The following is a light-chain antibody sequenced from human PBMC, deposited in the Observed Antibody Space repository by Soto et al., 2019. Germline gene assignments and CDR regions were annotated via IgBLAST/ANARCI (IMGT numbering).Light chain of an antibody. CDR3: SSYTGRNTLL. CDR1: SNDVGAYNY. J-gene: IGLJ2*01. CDR2: EVS. V-gene: IGLV2-14*01. Sequence: QSVLTQPASVSGSPGQSITISCTGTSNDVGAYNYVSWYQQHPGKAPKLMIYEVSNRPSGVSNRFSGSKSGNTASLTISGLQAEDEAEYYCSSYTGRNTLLFGGGTKVTVL.